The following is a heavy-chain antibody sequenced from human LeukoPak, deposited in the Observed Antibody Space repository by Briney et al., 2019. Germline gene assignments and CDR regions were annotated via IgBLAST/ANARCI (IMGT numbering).Heavy chain of an antibody. CDR1: GFTFSSYA. J-gene: IGHJ4*02. CDR3: AKRALGNTYYYDSSGYYRD. V-gene: IGHV3-23*01. CDR2: ISGSGGNT. D-gene: IGHD3-22*01. Sequence: GGSLRLSCAASGFTFSSYAMSWVRQAPGKGLEWVSAISGSGGNTYYADSVKGRFTISRDNSKNTLYLQMNSLRAEDTAVYYCAKRALGNTYYYDSSGYYRDWGQGTLVTVSS.